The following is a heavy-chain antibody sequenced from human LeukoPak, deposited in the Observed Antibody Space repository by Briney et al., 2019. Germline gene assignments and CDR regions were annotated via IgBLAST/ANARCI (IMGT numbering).Heavy chain of an antibody. CDR1: GFTFSSYA. D-gene: IGHD6-19*01. J-gene: IGHJ4*02. CDR2: ISGSGGST. CDR3: ARPITSGWTFPFDY. V-gene: IGHV3-23*01. Sequence: GGSLRLSCAASGFTFSSYAMSWVRQAPGKGLEWVSAISGSGGSTYYADSVKGRFIISRDNAKNSLYLQMNSLRDEDTAVYYCARPITSGWTFPFDYWGQGIVVTVSS.